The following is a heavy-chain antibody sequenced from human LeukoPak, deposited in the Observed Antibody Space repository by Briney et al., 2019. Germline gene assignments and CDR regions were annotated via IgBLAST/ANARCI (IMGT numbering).Heavy chain of an antibody. CDR3: ARRGQSTAWSFDY. Sequence: SETLSLTCSVSGGSISSSDFWWGWIRQPPGKGLEWITNFYYNESPYYNPSLEGRVTISVDASKNQFSLKLSSVTAADTAMYYCARRGQSTAWSFDYWGQGTLVTV. CDR1: GGSISSSDFW. D-gene: IGHD2-8*02. J-gene: IGHJ4*02. V-gene: IGHV4-39*01. CDR2: FYYNESP.